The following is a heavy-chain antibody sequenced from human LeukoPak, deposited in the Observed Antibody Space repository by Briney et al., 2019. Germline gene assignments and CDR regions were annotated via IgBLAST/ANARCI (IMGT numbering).Heavy chain of an antibody. CDR2: IKQDGSEK. V-gene: IGHV3-7*03. CDR3: SREIWGPES. Sequence: QTGGSLRLSCAASGFTFTKYWMTWVGQAPGKGLEWVANIKQDGSEKHYVDSVKGRFTISRDNAKNSLYLQMNSLRAEDTAVYYCSREIWGPESWGQGTLVTVSS. J-gene: IGHJ4*02. D-gene: IGHD7-27*01. CDR1: GFTFTKYW.